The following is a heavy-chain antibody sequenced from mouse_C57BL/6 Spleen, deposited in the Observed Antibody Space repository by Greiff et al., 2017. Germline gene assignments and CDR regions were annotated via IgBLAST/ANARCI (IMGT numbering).Heavy chain of an antibody. D-gene: IGHD1-1*01. J-gene: IGHJ2*01. CDR1: GYTFTDHT. V-gene: IGHV1-78*01. CDR3: ARGGHYGSSCDY. CDR2: IYPRNGST. Sequence: VQLQQSDAELVKPGASVTISCKVSGYTFTDHTIHWMKQRPEQGLEWIGYIYPRNGSTKYNEKFKGKATLTADKSSSTAYMQLNSLTSEDSAVYFCARGGHYGSSCDYWGQGTTLTVSS.